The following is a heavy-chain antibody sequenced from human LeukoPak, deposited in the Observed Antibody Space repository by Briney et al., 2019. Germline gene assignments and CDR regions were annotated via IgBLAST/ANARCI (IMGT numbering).Heavy chain of an antibody. D-gene: IGHD3-10*01. V-gene: IGHV3-9*03. CDR1: GFTFDDYYA. CDR2: ISWNSGSI. J-gene: IGHJ4*02. CDR3: AKDIGYYGSGLFDY. Sequence: GGSLRLSCAVSGFTFDDYYAMHWVRQAPGKGLEWVSGISWNSGSIGYADSVKGRFTISRDNAKNSLYLQMNSLRAEDMALYYCAKDIGYYGSGLFDYWGQGTLVTVSS.